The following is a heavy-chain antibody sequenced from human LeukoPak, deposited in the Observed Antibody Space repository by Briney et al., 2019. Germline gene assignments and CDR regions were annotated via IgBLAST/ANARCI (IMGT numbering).Heavy chain of an antibody. V-gene: IGHV4-59*01. CDR2: IYYSGST. J-gene: IGHJ4*02. CDR3: ARGLAAAGTSYFDY. CDR1: GGSINSYY. Sequence: SGTLSLTCTVSGGSINSYYWSWIRQPPGKGLEWIGYIYYSGSTNYSHSLKGRVTISVDTSKNQFSLKLSSVTAADTAVYYCARGLAAAGTSYFDYWGQGTLVTVSS. D-gene: IGHD6-13*01.